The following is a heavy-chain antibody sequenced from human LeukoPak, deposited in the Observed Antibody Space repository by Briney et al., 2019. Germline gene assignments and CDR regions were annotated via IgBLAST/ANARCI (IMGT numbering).Heavy chain of an antibody. D-gene: IGHD3-16*01. CDR3: ARKHLGLGL. J-gene: IGHJ4*02. CDR2: INTRRGNA. Sequence: AAVKVSCKASRYTFTTYVLIWVRPAPGQGLEWMGWINTRRGNANFAHQLQGRVTMTTDTSPSTSYMELASLRFHDTAIYLCARKHLGLGLWGQGTLVTVSS. CDR1: RYTFTTYV. V-gene: IGHV1-18*01.